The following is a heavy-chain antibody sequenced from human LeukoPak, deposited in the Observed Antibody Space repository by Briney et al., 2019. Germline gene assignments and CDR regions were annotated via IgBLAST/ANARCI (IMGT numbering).Heavy chain of an antibody. CDR3: GKPRRGYGCNDYYYYGMDV. J-gene: IGHJ6*02. CDR1: GFTFSSYG. Sequence: PGRSLRLSCAASGFTFSSYGMHWVRQAPGKGLEWVAVISYDGSNKYYADSVKGRFTISRDNSKNTLYLQMNSLRAEDTAWYYWGKPRRGYGCNDYYYYGMDVWGQGTTVTVSS. CDR2: ISYDGSNK. D-gene: IGHD5-12*01. V-gene: IGHV3-30*18.